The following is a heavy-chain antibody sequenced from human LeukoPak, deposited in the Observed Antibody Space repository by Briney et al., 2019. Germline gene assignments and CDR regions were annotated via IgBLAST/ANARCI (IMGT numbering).Heavy chain of an antibody. D-gene: IGHD6-19*01. CDR2: INPNSGGT. J-gene: IGHJ4*02. Sequence: ASVNLSFNCSGYTCTVCYRHWVRHALGQALGWMGWINPNSGGTKHAQKFQGRVTMTRDTSISTAYMELSRLRSDDTAVYYCARAQGIAVAGTFDYWGQETLVTVSS. CDR1: GYTCTVCY. V-gene: IGHV1-2*02. CDR3: ARAQGIAVAGTFDY.